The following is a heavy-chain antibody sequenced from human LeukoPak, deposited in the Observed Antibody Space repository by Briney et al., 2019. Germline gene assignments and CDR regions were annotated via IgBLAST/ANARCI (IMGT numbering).Heavy chain of an antibody. V-gene: IGHV3-48*01. CDR3: ARGGRSSRFYYYYYMDV. CDR2: ISSSSSTI. Sequence: GGSLRLSCAASGFTFSIYSMNWVRQAPGKGLEWVSYISSSSSTIYYADSVKGRFTTSRDNAKNSLYLQLNRLRAEDTAVYYCARGGRSSRFYYYYYMDVWGKGTTVTVSS. J-gene: IGHJ6*03. CDR1: GFTFSIYS. D-gene: IGHD6-6*01.